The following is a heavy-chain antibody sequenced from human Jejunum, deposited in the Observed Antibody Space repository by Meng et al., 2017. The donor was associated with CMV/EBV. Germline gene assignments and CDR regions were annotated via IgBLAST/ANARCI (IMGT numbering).Heavy chain of an antibody. CDR3: ARGGWGNWNFEH. J-gene: IGHJ4*02. Sequence: WFWTRLPPGQGLEWIGLVEAGGPTPYKPSLVSRVSISVDTSKNQFSLTLNSVTAADTAIYYCARGGWGNWNFEHWGQGKLVTVSS. CDR2: VEAGGPT. V-gene: IGHV4-4*07. D-gene: IGHD3-16*01.